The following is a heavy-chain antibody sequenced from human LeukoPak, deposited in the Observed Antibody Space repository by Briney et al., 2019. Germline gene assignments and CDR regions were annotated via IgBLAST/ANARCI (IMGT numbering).Heavy chain of an antibody. Sequence: GGSLRLSCAASGFTFSDYYMSWIRQAPGKGLEWVSYISSSGSTIYYADSVKGRFTISRDNSRNTLYLQMNSLRAEDTAVYYCASPPPRYCSSTSCPRDAFDIWGQGTMVTVSS. CDR2: ISSSGSTI. D-gene: IGHD2-2*01. V-gene: IGHV3-11*01. J-gene: IGHJ3*02. CDR3: ASPPPRYCSSTSCPRDAFDI. CDR1: GFTFSDYY.